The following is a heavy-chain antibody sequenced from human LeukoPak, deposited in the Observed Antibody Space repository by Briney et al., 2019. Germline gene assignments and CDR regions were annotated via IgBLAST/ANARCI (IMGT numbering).Heavy chain of an antibody. J-gene: IGHJ5*02. V-gene: IGHV4-59*12. Sequence: SETLSLTCTVSGGSISSYYWSWIRQPPGKGLEWIGYIYYSGSTNYNPSLKSRVTISLDTSKNQFSLKLSSVTAADTAVYYCATGEYSSGWYSRNWFDPWGQGTLVTVSS. CDR1: GGSISSYY. CDR2: IYYSGST. D-gene: IGHD6-19*01. CDR3: ATGEYSSGWYSRNWFDP.